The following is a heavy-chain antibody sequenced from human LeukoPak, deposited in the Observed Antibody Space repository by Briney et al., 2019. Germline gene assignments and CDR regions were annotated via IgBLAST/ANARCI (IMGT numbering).Heavy chain of an antibody. CDR2: ISNLGSAI. CDR1: GFTLTDYY. CDR3: ARGQLTGDDELFDY. D-gene: IGHD7-27*01. J-gene: IGHJ4*02. V-gene: IGHV3-11*04. Sequence: GGSLRPSCAASGFTLTDYYMIWIRQAPGKGLEWVSYISNLGSAIYYADSVKGRFTISRDNAKNSVYLQMNSLRAEDTAVYYCARGQLTGDDELFDYWGQGTLVTVSS.